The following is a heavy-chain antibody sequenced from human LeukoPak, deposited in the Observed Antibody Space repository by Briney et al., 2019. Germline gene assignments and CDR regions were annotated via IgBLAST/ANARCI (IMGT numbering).Heavy chain of an antibody. Sequence: GRSLRLSCAASGFTFDDYAMHWVRQAPGKGLEWVSGISWNSGSIGYADSVKGRFTISRDNAKNSLYLQMNSLRAEDMALYYCAKDSSTSYHSRAFAIWGQGTMVTVSS. CDR3: AKDSSTSYHSRAFAI. CDR2: ISWNSGSI. J-gene: IGHJ3*02. CDR1: GFTFDDYA. D-gene: IGHD2-2*01. V-gene: IGHV3-9*03.